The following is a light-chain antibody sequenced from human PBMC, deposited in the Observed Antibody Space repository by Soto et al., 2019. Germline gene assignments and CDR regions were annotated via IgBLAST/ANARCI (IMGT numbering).Light chain of an antibody. CDR2: DAS. Sequence: EIVLTQSPATLSLSPGERATLSCRASQSISIYLAWYQQKPGQAPRLLIYDASHRPTGIPAKFSGIGSGTDFTLTISSLEPEDFAVYYCQQRANWPFTFGGGTKVELK. V-gene: IGKV3-11*01. CDR3: QQRANWPFT. J-gene: IGKJ4*01. CDR1: QSISIY.